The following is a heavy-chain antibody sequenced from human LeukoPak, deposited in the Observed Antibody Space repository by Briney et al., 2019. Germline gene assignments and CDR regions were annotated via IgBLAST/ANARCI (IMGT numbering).Heavy chain of an antibody. D-gene: IGHD2-15*01. J-gene: IGHJ4*02. CDR2: IKSKTDGGTT. CDR3: TTANSDCSGGSCYDY. V-gene: IGHV3-15*01. Sequence: GGSLRLSCAASGFTFSNAWMSWVRQAPGKGLEWVGRIKSKTDGGTTDYTAPVKGRFTISRDDSKNTLYLQMNSLKTEDTAVYYCTTANSDCSGGSCYDYWGQGTLVTVSS. CDR1: GFTFSNAW.